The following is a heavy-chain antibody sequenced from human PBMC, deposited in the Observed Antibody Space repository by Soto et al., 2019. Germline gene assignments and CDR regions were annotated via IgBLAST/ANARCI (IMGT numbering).Heavy chain of an antibody. CDR2: IIPILGIA. CDR1: GGTFSSYT. V-gene: IGHV1-69*02. D-gene: IGHD4-17*01. CDR3: ARGGDYGATNWLDP. Sequence: GASVKVSCKASGGTFSSYTISWVRQAPGQGLEWMGRIIPILGIANYAQKFQGRVTITADKSTSTAYMELSSLRSEDTAVYYCARGGDYGATNWLDPWGQGTLVTVPQ. J-gene: IGHJ5*02.